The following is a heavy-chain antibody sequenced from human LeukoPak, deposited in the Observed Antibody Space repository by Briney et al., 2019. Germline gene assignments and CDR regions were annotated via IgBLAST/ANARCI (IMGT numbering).Heavy chain of an antibody. CDR1: GYTFTGYY. D-gene: IGHD3-10*01. CDR3: ARGDYYGSPKVVAA. J-gene: IGHJ5*02. V-gene: IGHV1-2*02. CDR2: INPNSGGT. Sequence: ASVKVSCKASGYTFTGYYMHWVRQAPGQGLEWMGWINPNSGGTKYAQKFQGRVTTTRDTSISTAYIELNLLRSDDTAVFYCARGDYYGSPKVVAAWGQGTLVTVSS.